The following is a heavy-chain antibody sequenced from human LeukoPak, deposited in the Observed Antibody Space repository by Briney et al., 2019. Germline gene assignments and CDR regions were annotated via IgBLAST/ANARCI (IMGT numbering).Heavy chain of an antibody. Sequence: PGGSLRLSCAASGFTFSSYWMFWVRQAPGKGLEWVSLISGDGGSTYYADSVKGRFTISRDNSKNSLYLQMNSLRTEDTALYYCAKCLLWDAFDYWGQGTLVTVSS. J-gene: IGHJ4*02. D-gene: IGHD1-26*01. CDR2: ISGDGGST. CDR1: GFTFSSYW. V-gene: IGHV3-43*02. CDR3: AKCLLWDAFDY.